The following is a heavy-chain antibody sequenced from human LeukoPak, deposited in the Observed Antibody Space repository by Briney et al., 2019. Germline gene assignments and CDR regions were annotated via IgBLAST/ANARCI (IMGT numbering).Heavy chain of an antibody. D-gene: IGHD2-15*01. CDR2: IRSKAYGGTT. J-gene: IGHJ3*02. Sequence: GGSLRLSCTASGLTFGDYAMSWVRQAPGKGLEWVSFIRSKAYGGTTEYAASVKGRFIISRDDSKSIAYLQMNNLKTEDTAVYYCSRVRYCSGRSCYFGAFDIWGQGTMVTVSS. CDR1: GLTFGDYA. CDR3: SRVRYCSGRSCYFGAFDI. V-gene: IGHV3-49*04.